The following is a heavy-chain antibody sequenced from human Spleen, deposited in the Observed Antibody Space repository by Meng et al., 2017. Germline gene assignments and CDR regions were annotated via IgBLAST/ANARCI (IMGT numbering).Heavy chain of an antibody. CDR3: ARKAGNCISTTCYSLDY. Sequence: ASVKVSCKASGYTFTGYYMHWVRQAPGQGLEWMGWINPNIGDTNYAQKFQGRVTMTRDTSISTAYMELSRLRSDDTAVYFCARKAGNCISTTCYSLDYWGQGTLVTVSS. V-gene: IGHV1-2*02. D-gene: IGHD2-2*01. CDR2: INPNIGDT. J-gene: IGHJ4*02. CDR1: GYTFTGYY.